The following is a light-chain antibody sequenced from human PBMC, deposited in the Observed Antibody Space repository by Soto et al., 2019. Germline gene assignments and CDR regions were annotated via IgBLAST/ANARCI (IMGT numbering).Light chain of an antibody. CDR2: GNS. J-gene: IGLJ7*01. CDR1: SSNIGAGYD. Sequence: QSVLTQPPSVSGAPGQRVTISCTGSSSNIGAGYDVHWYQQLPGTAPKLLIYGNSNRPSGVPDRFSGSKSGTSASLAITGLQAEDEADYYCQSYYSSLSGSAVFGGGTQLTVL. CDR3: QSYYSSLSGSAV. V-gene: IGLV1-40*01.